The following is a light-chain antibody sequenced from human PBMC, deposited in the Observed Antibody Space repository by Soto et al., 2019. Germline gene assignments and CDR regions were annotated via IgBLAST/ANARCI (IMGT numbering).Light chain of an antibody. Sequence: DIQMTQSPSSLSASVGDRVSITCRASQSISSHLNWYLHKPGKAPELLIFATSILQSGVPAKFSGSGSGTDFTLTISSLQPEDFATYYCQQSYSLPFTFGQGTKLEIK. CDR2: ATS. J-gene: IGKJ2*01. CDR1: QSISSH. CDR3: QQSYSLPFT. V-gene: IGKV1-39*01.